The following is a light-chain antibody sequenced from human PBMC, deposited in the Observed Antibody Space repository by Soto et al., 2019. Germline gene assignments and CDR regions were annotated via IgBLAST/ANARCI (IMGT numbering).Light chain of an antibody. Sequence: DTEFTRVPETLSLSPGERATLSCRASQSVSNNYLAWYQQKPGQAPRLLIYGASNRATGIPARFSGSGSGTDFTLTISSLEPEDFAVYYCQQRSNWPPITFGQGTRLEIK. V-gene: IGKV3-11*01. CDR1: QSVSNNY. J-gene: IGKJ5*01. CDR3: QQRSNWPPIT. CDR2: GAS.